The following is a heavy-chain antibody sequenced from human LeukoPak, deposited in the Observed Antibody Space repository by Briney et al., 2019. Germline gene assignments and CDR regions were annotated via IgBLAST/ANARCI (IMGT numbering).Heavy chain of an antibody. V-gene: IGHV4-34*01. CDR3: ARGALYYYGSGSYHHNWFDP. CDR2: INHSGST. CDR1: GGSFSGYY. Sequence: PSETLSPTCAVYGGSFSGYYWSWIRQPPGKGLEWIGEINHSGSTNYNPSLKSRVTISVDTSKNQFSLKLSSVTAADTAVYYCARGALYYYGSGSYHHNWFDPWGQGTLVTVSS. J-gene: IGHJ5*02. D-gene: IGHD3-10*01.